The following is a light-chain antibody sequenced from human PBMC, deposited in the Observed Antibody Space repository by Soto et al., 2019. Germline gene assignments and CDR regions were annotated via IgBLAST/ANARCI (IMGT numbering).Light chain of an antibody. V-gene: IGLV2-14*01. J-gene: IGLJ2*01. CDR3: SSYTRSSTVI. Sequence: QSALTQPASVSGSPGQSITMSCTGTSSDVGGYNYVSWYQQHPGKAPKVMIYDVSNRPSGVSNRFSGSKSGNTASLTISGLQAEDEADYYCSSYTRSSTVIFGGGTKLTVL. CDR1: SSDVGGYNY. CDR2: DVS.